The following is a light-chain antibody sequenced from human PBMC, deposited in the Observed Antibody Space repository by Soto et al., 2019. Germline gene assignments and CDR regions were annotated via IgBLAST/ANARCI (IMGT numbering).Light chain of an antibody. J-gene: IGKJ1*01. CDR3: QQYNSYSPT. CDR1: QSISTW. V-gene: IGKV1-5*03. Sequence: DIQMTQSPSTLSASVGDRVTITCRASQSISTWLAWYQQEPGKAPKLLIHKASSLQSGVPSRFSGSGSGTDFTLTISSLHTDDFATYYCQQYNSYSPTFGQGTKVDI. CDR2: KAS.